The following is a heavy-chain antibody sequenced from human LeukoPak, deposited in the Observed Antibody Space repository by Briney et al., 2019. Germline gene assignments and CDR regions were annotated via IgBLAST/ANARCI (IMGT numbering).Heavy chain of an antibody. CDR1: GYSFTTYW. V-gene: IGHV5-51*01. J-gene: IGHJ4*02. CDR2: IYPGDSDT. D-gene: IGHD6-19*01. Sequence: PGESLKISCKGSGYSFTTYWIDWVRQMPGKGLEWMWIIYPGDSDTRYSPSFQGQVTISADKSISTAYLQWSSLKASDTAMYYCARHERDSSGWFGYWGQGTLVTVSS. CDR3: ARHERDSSGWFGY.